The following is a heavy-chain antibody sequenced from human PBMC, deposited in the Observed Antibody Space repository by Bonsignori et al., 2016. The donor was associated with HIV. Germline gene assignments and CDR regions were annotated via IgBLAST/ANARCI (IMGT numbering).Heavy chain of an antibody. Sequence: GGSLRLSCAASGFTFSSYAMHWVRQAPGKGLEWVAVISYDGSNKYYADSVKGRFTISRDNSKNTLYLQMNSLRAEDTAVYYCARAPVLLWFGEFSLDYWGQRTLVTVSS. V-gene: IGHV3-30-3*01. CDR1: GFTFSSYA. J-gene: IGHJ4*02. CDR3: ARAPVLLWFGEFSLDY. CDR2: ISYDGSNK. D-gene: IGHD3-10*01.